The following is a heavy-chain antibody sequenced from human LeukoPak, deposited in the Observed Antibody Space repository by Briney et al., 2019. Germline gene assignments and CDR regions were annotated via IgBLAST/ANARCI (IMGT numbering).Heavy chain of an antibody. D-gene: IGHD1-26*01. CDR1: GFTFSRYW. V-gene: IGHV3-74*01. Sequence: PGGSLRLSCAASGFTFSRYWMFWVRQAPGKGLVWVSRINSDGTSTNYADSVKGRFTISRDNTKCTVYLQMNSMRPEDTTVYYCGNLGVMWEIDYWGQGALVTVSS. CDR2: INSDGTST. J-gene: IGHJ4*02. CDR3: GNLGVMWEIDY.